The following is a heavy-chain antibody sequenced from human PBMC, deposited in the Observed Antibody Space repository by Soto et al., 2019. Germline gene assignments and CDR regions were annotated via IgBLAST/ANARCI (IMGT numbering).Heavy chain of an antibody. Sequence: EGQVLESGGGLVQPGGSLRLACAASGFTFSTYAFSWVRQSPGKGLEWVSGISGDGFTTDYADSVKGRFTISRDNSKNTLFLQMNSLRAEDAAVYFCVGSAYCRGDCYWQFDPWGQGTLVTVSS. J-gene: IGHJ5*02. V-gene: IGHV3-23*01. D-gene: IGHD2-21*02. CDR2: ISGDGFTT. CDR3: VGSAYCRGDCYWQFDP. CDR1: GFTFSTYA.